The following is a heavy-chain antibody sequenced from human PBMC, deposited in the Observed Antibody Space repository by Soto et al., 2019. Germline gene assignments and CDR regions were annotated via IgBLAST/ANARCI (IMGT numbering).Heavy chain of an antibody. D-gene: IGHD6-13*01. CDR3: AGGRIAAAGVSWFDS. J-gene: IGHJ5*01. CDR1: GGTFSSYA. CDR2: IIRIFGTA. V-gene: IGHV1-69*01. Sequence: VQLVQSGAEVKKPGASVKVSCKASGGTFSSYAISWVRQAPGQGLEWMGGIIRIFGTANYAEKLQGRVTITADESTNKSYMELRSRRSEDAAVYYCAGGRIAAAGVSWFDSWGQGTLVTVSS.